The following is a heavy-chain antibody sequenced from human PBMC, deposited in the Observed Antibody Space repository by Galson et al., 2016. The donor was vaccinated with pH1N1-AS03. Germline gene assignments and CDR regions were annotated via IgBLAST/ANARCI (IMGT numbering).Heavy chain of an antibody. CDR2: MNPDSGNT. CDR1: GYTFTTYD. V-gene: IGHV1-8*03. CDR3: ARGVVDCSGPACSGTLRFDP. Sequence: SVKVSCKASGYTFTTYDINWVRQAPGQGLEWMGWMNPDSGNTGYEPSFQGRVTITRDTSISTAYMELSSLGSEDTAVYYCARGVVDCSGPACSGTLRFDPWGQGTLVTVSS. D-gene: IGHD2-15*01. J-gene: IGHJ5*02.